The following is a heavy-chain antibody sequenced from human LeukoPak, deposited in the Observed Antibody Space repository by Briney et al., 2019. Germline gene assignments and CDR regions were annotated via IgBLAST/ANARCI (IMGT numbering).Heavy chain of an antibody. J-gene: IGHJ3*02. V-gene: IGHV1-69*13. CDR1: GGTFSSYA. Sequence: ASVKVSCKASGGTFSSYAISWVRQAPGQGLEWMGGIIPIFGTANYAQKFQGRVTITADESTSTAYMELSSLRSEDTAVYYCARTLRNVVVVPAAKNAFDIWGQGTMVTVSS. CDR3: ARTLRNVVVVPAAKNAFDI. D-gene: IGHD2-2*01. CDR2: IIPIFGTA.